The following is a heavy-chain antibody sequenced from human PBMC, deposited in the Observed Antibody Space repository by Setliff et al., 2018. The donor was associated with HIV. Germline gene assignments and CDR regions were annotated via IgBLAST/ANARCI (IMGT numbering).Heavy chain of an antibody. Sequence: GGSLRLSCVASGLTFSNYWMHWVRQAPGKGLEWVGRIGSKANSYATAYAASVKGRFTTSREDSKNTAYLQMNSLKTEDTAVYYCKADSSGYPWGQGTLVTVSS. CDR2: IGSKANSYAT. CDR3: KADSSGYP. V-gene: IGHV3-73*01. J-gene: IGHJ5*02. D-gene: IGHD3-22*01. CDR1: GLTFSNYW.